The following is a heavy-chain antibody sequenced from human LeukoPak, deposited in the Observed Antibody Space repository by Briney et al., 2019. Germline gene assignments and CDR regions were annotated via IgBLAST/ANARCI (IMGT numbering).Heavy chain of an antibody. V-gene: IGHV3-7*01. CDR3: ARGSRAFDI. J-gene: IGHJ3*02. CDR2: IKQDGSEK. CDR1: GFTFSSYS. Sequence: GGSLRLSCAASGFTFSSYSMSWVRQAPGKGLEWVANIKQDGSEKYYVDSVKGRFTISRDNAKNSLYLQMNSLRAEDTAVYYCARGSRAFDIWGQGTMVTVSS.